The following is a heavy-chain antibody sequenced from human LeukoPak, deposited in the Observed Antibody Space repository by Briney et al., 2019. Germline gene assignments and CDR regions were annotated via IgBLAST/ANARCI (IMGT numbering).Heavy chain of an antibody. D-gene: IGHD3-10*01. CDR1: GFTFSSYG. J-gene: IGHJ4*02. CDR2: IWYDGSNK. Sequence: GGSLRLSCAASGFTFSSYGMHWVGQAPGDGLEWVAVIWYDGSNKYYADSVKGRFTISRDNSENTLYLQMNSLRAEDTAVYYCAKFWLGGSYWGQGTLVTVSS. V-gene: IGHV3-33*06. CDR3: AKFWLGGSY.